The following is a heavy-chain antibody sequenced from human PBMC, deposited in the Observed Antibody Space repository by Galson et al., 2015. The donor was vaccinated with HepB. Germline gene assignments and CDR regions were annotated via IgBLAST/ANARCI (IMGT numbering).Heavy chain of an antibody. CDR2: INPSGGST. V-gene: IGHV1-46*04. J-gene: IGHJ3*02. Sequence: SVKVSCKASGYTFTSYYMHWVRQAPGQGLEWMGIINPSGGSTSYAQKLQGRVTMTRDTSTSTVYMELSSLRSDDTAVYYCARDKWELLELDAFDIWGQGTMVTVSS. CDR3: ARDKWELLELDAFDI. D-gene: IGHD1-26*01. CDR1: GYTFTSYY.